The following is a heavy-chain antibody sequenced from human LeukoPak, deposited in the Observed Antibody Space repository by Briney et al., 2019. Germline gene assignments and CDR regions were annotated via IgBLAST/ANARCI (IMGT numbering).Heavy chain of an antibody. CDR1: GFTFSSYW. V-gene: IGHV3-74*01. CDR2: VSTDGRNT. J-gene: IGHJ4*02. CDR3: ARGYSVRGDY. Sequence: GGSLRLSCAASGFTFSSYWMHWIRQAPGKGLVWVSRVSTDGRNTIYADSVKGRFTISRDNAKNTLYLQMNSLRVEDTAVYYCARGYSVRGDYWGQGTLVTVSS. D-gene: IGHD2-21*01.